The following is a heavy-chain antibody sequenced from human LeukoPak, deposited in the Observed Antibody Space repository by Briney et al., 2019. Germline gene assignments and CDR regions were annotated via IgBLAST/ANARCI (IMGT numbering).Heavy chain of an antibody. CDR3: ARVWELSDAFDI. Sequence: PSETLSLTCAVYGGSFSGYYWSWIRQPPGKGLEWIGEINHSGSTPYNPSLKSRVTISVDTSKNQFSLKLSSVTAADAAVYYCARVWELSDAFDIWGQGTMVTVSS. V-gene: IGHV4-34*01. D-gene: IGHD1-26*01. J-gene: IGHJ3*02. CDR2: INHSGST. CDR1: GGSFSGYY.